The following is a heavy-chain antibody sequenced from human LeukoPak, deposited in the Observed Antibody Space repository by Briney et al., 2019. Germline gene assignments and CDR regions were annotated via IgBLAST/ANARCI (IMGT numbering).Heavy chain of an antibody. Sequence: ASETLSLTCAVYGGSFSGYYWSWIRQPPGKGLEWIGEINHSGSTNYNPSLKSRVTISVDTSKNQFSLKLSSVTAADTAVYYCARDSDGGGSDYWGQGTLVTVSS. J-gene: IGHJ4*02. CDR3: ARDSDGGGSDY. CDR2: INHSGST. D-gene: IGHD2-15*01. V-gene: IGHV4-34*01. CDR1: GGSFSGYY.